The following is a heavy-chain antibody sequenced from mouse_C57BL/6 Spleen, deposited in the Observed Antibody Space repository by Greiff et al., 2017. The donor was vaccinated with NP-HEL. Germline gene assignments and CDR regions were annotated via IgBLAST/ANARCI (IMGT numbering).Heavy chain of an antibody. J-gene: IGHJ2*01. Sequence: VMLVESGAELVRPGTSVKVSCKASGYAFTNYLIEWVKQRPGQGLEWIGVINPGSGGTNYNEKFKGKATLTADKSSSTAYMQLSSLTSEDSAVYFCARYYCSSYCFDYWGQGTTLTVSS. CDR2: INPGSGGT. CDR3: ARYYCSSYCFDY. CDR1: GYAFTNYL. V-gene: IGHV1-54*01. D-gene: IGHD1-1*01.